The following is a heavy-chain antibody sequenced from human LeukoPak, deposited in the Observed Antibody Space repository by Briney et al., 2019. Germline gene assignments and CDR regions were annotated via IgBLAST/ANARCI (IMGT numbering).Heavy chain of an antibody. CDR2: IKQDGSEK. D-gene: IGHD1-7*01. V-gene: IGHV3-7*01. J-gene: IGHJ3*02. CDR3: ARKLPDDAFDI. CDR1: GFTFSSYW. Sequence: GGSLRLSCAGSGFTFSSYWMSWVRQAPGKGLEWVANIKQDGSEKYYVDSAKGRFTISRDNAKNSLYLQMNSLRAEDTAVYYCARKLPDDAFDIWGQGTTVTVSS.